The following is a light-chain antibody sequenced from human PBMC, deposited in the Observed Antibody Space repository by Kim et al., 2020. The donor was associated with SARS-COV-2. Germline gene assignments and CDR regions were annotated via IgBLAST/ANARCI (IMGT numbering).Light chain of an antibody. Sequence: PGQKASINCSGYQLGDNYVSWYQQTPGKTTVVVIYQDNQRPSGIPERFSGYNSGNTATLPISGHQAMDEADYYCQAWDSSNHNYVFGAGTKVTVL. CDR2: QDN. CDR1: QLGDNY. J-gene: IGLJ1*01. V-gene: IGLV3-1*01. CDR3: QAWDSSNHNYV.